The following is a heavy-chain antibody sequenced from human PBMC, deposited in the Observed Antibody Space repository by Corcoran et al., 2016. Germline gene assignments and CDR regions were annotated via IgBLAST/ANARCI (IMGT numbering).Heavy chain of an antibody. CDR1: GFTFSSYG. J-gene: IGHJ6*02. CDR3: AKYVGVRGGGLPLWYYYYGMDV. D-gene: IGHD2-15*01. CDR2: ISYDGSNK. Sequence: QVQLVESGGGVVQPGRSLRLSCAASGFTFSSYGMHWVRQAPGKGLEWVAVISYDGSNKYYADSVKGRFTISRDNSKNTLYLQMNSLRAEATAVYYCAKYVGVRGGGLPLWYYYYGMDVWGQGTTVTVSS. V-gene: IGHV3-30*18.